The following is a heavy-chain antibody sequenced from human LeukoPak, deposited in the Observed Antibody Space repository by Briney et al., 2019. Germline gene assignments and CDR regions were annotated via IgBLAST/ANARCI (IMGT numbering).Heavy chain of an antibody. J-gene: IGHJ5*02. V-gene: IGHV3-23*01. D-gene: IGHD2-15*01. CDR2: ISGSDGST. Sequence: PGGSLRLSCAASGFTFSSYAMSWVRQAPGKGLEWVSGISGSDGSTYYADSVKGRFTISRDYSKNTLYVQMNSLRAEDTAVCYCAKARGFCSGGSCYNPFDPWGQGTLVTVSS. CDR1: GFTFSSYA. CDR3: AKARGFCSGGSCYNPFDP.